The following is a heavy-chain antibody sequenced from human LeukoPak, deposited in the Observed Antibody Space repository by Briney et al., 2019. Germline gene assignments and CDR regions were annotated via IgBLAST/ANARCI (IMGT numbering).Heavy chain of an antibody. V-gene: IGHV3-20*04. D-gene: IGHD4-17*01. CDR1: GFTFDDYG. J-gene: IGHJ3*02. CDR3: ARVRLLPYGDYEVAAFDI. Sequence: GGSLRLSCAASGFTFDDYGMSWVRQAPGKGLEWVSGINWNGGSTGYADSVKGRFTISRDNAKNSLYPQMNSLRAEDTALYYCARVRLLPYGDYEVAAFDIWGQGTMVTVSS. CDR2: INWNGGST.